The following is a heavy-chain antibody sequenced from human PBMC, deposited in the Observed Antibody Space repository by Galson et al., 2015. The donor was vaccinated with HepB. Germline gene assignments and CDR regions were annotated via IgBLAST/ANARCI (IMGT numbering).Heavy chain of an antibody. CDR1: EFTFSTYA. J-gene: IGHJ4*02. CDR2: IAHDEKIK. Sequence: SLRLSCAASEFTFSTYAMHWVRQAPGKGLEWVAVIAHDEKIKWYAESVKGRFTIPRDNSKNMLYLQMNSLRGDDTAIYYCARDENNWTNFGYWGQGTLVTVSS. CDR3: ARDENNWTNFGY. V-gene: IGHV3-30*04. D-gene: IGHD3/OR15-3a*01.